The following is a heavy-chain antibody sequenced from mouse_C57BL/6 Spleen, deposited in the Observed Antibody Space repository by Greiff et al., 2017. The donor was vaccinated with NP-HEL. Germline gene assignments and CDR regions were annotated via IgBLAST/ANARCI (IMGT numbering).Heavy chain of an antibody. J-gene: IGHJ2*01. CDR2: ISYDGSN. V-gene: IGHV3-6*01. CDR3: ARDYYERYFDY. D-gene: IGHD1-1*01. Sequence: EVQLQESGPGLVKPSQSLSLTCSVTGYSITSGYYWNWIRQFPGNKLEWMGYISYDGSNNYNPSLKNRISITRDTSKNQFFLKLNSVTTEDTATYYCARDYYERYFDYWGQGTTLTVSS. CDR1: GYSITSGYY.